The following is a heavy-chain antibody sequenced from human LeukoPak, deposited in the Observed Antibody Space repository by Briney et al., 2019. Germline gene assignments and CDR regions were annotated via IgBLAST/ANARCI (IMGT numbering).Heavy chain of an antibody. CDR2: INPSGGST. CDR3: AREPHKTMVRGVTGDY. V-gene: IGHV1-46*01. D-gene: IGHD3-10*01. CDR1: GFTFSSYA. J-gene: IGHJ4*02. Sequence: GGSLRLSCAASGFTFSSYAMHWVRQAPGQGLEGMGIINPSGGSTSYAQQFQGRVTMTRDTSTSTVYMELCSLRSEDTAVYYCAREPHKTMVRGVTGDYWGQGTLVTVSS.